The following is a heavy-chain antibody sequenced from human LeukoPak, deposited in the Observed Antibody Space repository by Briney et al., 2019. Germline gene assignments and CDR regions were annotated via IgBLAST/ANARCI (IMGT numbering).Heavy chain of an antibody. V-gene: IGHV3-23*01. J-gene: IGHJ4*02. CDR1: GFIFRHYG. Sequence: GGSLRLSCAASGFIFRHYGMSWVRQAPGKGLEWVAAISGSAGGTYYADSVKGRFTISRDNSKNTLFLQMNSLRAEDTAVYYCAKELSSGSYYGFEYWGQGTLVTVSS. CDR2: ISGSAGGT. CDR3: AKELSSGSYYGFEY. D-gene: IGHD1-26*01.